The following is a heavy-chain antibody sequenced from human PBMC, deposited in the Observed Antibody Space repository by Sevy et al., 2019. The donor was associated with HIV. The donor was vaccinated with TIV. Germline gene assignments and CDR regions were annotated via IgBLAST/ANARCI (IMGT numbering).Heavy chain of an antibody. J-gene: IGHJ4*02. CDR2: ISAYNGNT. CDR3: ARGGELGYCSSTSCYPFDY. V-gene: IGHV1-18*04. Sequence: ASVKVSCKASGYTFTSYGISWVRQAPGQGLEWMGWISAYNGNTNYAQKFQGRVTMTTDTSTGTAYMELSSLRSDDTAVYYCARGGELGYCSSTSCYPFDYWGQRTLVTDSS. D-gene: IGHD2-2*01. CDR1: GYTFTSYG.